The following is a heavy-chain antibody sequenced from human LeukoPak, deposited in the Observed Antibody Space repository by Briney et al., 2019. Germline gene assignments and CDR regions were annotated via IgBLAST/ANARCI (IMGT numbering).Heavy chain of an antibody. V-gene: IGHV3-53*01. CDR2: INSVGST. J-gene: IGHJ6*03. D-gene: IGHD6-19*01. CDR3: ARDGGWYKRGLDYYYYYMDV. CDR1: GFTVSSNY. Sequence: GGSLRLSCAASGFTVSSNYMSWVRQAPGKGLEWVSVINSVGSTYYADSVKGRFIISRDNSKNTLYLQMNSLRAEDTAVYYCARDGGWYKRGLDYYYYYMDVWGKGTTVTVSS.